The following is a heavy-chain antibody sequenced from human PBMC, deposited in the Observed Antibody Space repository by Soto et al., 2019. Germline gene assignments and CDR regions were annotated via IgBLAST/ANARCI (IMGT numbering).Heavy chain of an antibody. D-gene: IGHD3-3*01. CDR1: GGSISSSSYY. V-gene: IGHV4-39*01. CDR2: IYYSGST. J-gene: IGHJ5*02. Sequence: SETLSLTCTVSGGSISSSSYYWGRIRQPPGKGLEWIGRIYYSGSTYYNPSLKIRVTISVATSKNQFSLKLSSVTAADTAVYYCARRGSAFWSGYYTGYSWFDPWGQGTLVTVSS. CDR3: ARRGSAFWSGYYTGYSWFDP.